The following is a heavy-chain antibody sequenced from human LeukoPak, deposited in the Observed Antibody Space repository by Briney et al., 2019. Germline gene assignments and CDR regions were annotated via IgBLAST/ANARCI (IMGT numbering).Heavy chain of an antibody. CDR3: ALILTWGVRGADAFDI. CDR2: ISSSGSTK. J-gene: IGHJ3*02. Sequence: GGSLRLSCAASGFTFSSYEMNWVRQAPGKGLEWLSYISSSGSTKYYADSVKGRFTISRDNAKNSLYLQMNSLRAEDTAVYYCALILTWGVRGADAFDIWGQGTMVTVSS. V-gene: IGHV3-48*03. CDR1: GFTFSSYE. D-gene: IGHD3-10*01.